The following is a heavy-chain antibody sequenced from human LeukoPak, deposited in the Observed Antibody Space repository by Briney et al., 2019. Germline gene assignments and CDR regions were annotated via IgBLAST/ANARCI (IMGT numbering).Heavy chain of an antibody. J-gene: IGHJ4*02. D-gene: IGHD4-23*01. CDR1: GFTFSSYA. CDR2: ISGSGGST. Sequence: GGSLRLSCAASGFTFSSYAMSWVRQAPGKGLEWVSAISGSGGSTYYADCVKDRFTISRDNSKNTLYLQMNSLRAEDTAVYYCASSRSTVVTDSFDYWGQGTLVTVSS. CDR3: ASSRSTVVTDSFDY. V-gene: IGHV3-23*01.